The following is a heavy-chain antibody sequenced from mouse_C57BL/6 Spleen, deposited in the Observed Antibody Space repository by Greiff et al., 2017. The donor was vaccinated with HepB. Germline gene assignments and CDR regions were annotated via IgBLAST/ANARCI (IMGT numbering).Heavy chain of an antibody. V-gene: IGHV1-15*01. D-gene: IGHD1-2*01. CDR2: IDPETGGT. CDR1: GYTFTDYE. Sequence: VQLKESGAELVRPGASVTLSCKASGYTFTDYEMHWVKQTPVHGLEWIGAIDPETGGTAYNQKFKGKAILTADKSSSTAYMELRSLTSEDSAVYYCTDYYGSWFAYWGQGTLVTVSA. J-gene: IGHJ3*01. CDR3: TDYYGSWFAY.